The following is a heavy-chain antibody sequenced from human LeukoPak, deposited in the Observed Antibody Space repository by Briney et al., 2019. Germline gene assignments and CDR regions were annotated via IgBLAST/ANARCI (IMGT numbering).Heavy chain of an antibody. CDR2: IYSGGST. CDR3: AREIIQLPGYFDY. J-gene: IGHJ4*02. V-gene: IGHV3-53*01. CDR1: GFTATSNY. D-gene: IGHD5-18*01. Sequence: GGSLRPSSAAAGFTATSNYMSWVRQPPRKGLGWVSVIYSGGSTYYADSLKGRFTISRDNSKSTLYLQMNSLRAEDTAVYYCAREIIQLPGYFDYWGQGTLVTVSS.